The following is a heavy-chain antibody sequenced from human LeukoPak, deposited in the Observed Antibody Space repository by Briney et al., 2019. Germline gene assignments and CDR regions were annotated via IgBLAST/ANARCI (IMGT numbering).Heavy chain of an antibody. CDR3: AKDHTPLTVVVSHFNY. Sequence: GGSLRLSCAASGFTFNNYAMSWVRQAPGKGLEWVSTIRSNGDTTYYADSVKGRFTISRDNSKNTLYLQMNGLRADDTAVYYCAKDHTPLTVVVSHFNYWGQGTLVSVSS. D-gene: IGHD2-15*01. CDR1: GFTFNNYA. CDR2: IRSNGDTT. J-gene: IGHJ4*02. V-gene: IGHV3-23*01.